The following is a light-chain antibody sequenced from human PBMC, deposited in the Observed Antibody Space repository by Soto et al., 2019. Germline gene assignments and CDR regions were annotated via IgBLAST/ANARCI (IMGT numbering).Light chain of an antibody. CDR2: DVS. V-gene: IGLV2-11*01. CDR1: TGDVGGYNY. J-gene: IGLJ1*01. CDR3: CSYAGSYTWV. Sequence: QSALTQPRSVSGSPGQSVTISCTGTTGDVGGYNYVSWYQQHPGKAPKLMIYDVSKRPSGVPDRCSGSKSVNTASLTISGLEAEDEADYYCCSYAGSYTWVFGTGTKVTVL.